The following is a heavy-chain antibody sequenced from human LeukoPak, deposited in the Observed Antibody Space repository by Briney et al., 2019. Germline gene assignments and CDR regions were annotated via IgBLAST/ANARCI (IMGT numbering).Heavy chain of an antibody. CDR3: ARVGFDDSSGSYWYFDL. J-gene: IGHJ2*01. Sequence: RTSETLSLTCTVSGGSISNYYWSWIRQPPGKGLEWIGYIYYTGSTNYNPSLKSRVSISVGTSKNQFSLKLSSVTAADTAVYYCARVGFDDSSGSYWYFDLWGRGTLVTVSS. D-gene: IGHD3-22*01. CDR2: IYYTGST. CDR1: GGSISNYY. V-gene: IGHV4-59*01.